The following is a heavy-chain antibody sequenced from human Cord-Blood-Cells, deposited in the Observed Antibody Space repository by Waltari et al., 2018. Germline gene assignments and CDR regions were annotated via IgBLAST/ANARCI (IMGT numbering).Heavy chain of an antibody. V-gene: IGHV4-34*01. D-gene: IGHD3-10*01. J-gene: IGHJ5*02. CDR2: INHSGST. CDR3: ARHYGSGSYSNWFDP. CDR1: VGSFRGSY. Sequence: QVQLQQWGAGLLKPSETLSLTCAVSVGSFRGSYWSWIRQPPGKGLEWIGEINHSGSTNYNPSLKSRVTISVDTSKNQFSLKLSSVTAADTAVYYCARHYGSGSYSNWFDPWGQGTLVTVSS.